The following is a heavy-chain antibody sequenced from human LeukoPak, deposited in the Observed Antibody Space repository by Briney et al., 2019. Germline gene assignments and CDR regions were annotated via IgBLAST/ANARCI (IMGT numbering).Heavy chain of an antibody. CDR1: GGSISSGGYS. CDR3: ARAGAYCGGDCYYDY. CDR2: IYHSGST. J-gene: IGHJ4*02. V-gene: IGHV4-30-2*01. D-gene: IGHD2-21*02. Sequence: SETLSLTCAVSGGSISSGGYSWSWIRQPPGKGLEWIGYIYHSGSTYYNPSLKSRVTISVDRSKNQFSLKLSSVTAADTAVYYCARAGAYCGGDCYYDYWGQGTLVTVSS.